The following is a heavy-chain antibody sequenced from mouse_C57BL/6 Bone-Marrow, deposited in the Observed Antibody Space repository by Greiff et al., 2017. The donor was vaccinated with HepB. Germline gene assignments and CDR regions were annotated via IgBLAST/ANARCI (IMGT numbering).Heavy chain of an antibody. J-gene: IGHJ3*01. D-gene: IGHD2-3*01. CDR1: GYTFTDYY. Sequence: VQLKESGPVLVKPGASVKMSCKASGYTFTDYYMNWVKQSHGKSLEWIGVINPYNGGTSYNQKFKGKATLTVDKSSSTAYMELNSLTSEDSAVYYCARPDGYYVWFAYWGQGTLVTVSA. V-gene: IGHV1-19*01. CDR2: INPYNGGT. CDR3: ARPDGYYVWFAY.